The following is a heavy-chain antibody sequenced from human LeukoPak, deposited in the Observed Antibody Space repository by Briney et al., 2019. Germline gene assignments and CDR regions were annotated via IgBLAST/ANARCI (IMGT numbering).Heavy chain of an antibody. CDR1: GYTFSRYG. CDR3: AREYCSGGSCYPWSY. D-gene: IGHD2-15*01. V-gene: IGHV1-3*01. Sequence: ASVKVSCKASGYTFSRYGMHWVRQAPGQRLEWMGWINAGTAYTKYSQKFQGRVTFTRDTSASTAYMELSSLRSEDTAVYYCAREYCSGGSCYPWSYWGQGTLVTVSS. CDR2: INAGTAYT. J-gene: IGHJ4*02.